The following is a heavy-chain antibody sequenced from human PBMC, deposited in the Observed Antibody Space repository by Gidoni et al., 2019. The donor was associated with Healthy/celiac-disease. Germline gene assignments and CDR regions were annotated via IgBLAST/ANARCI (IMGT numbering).Heavy chain of an antibody. D-gene: IGHD3-3*01. CDR1: GYTFTSYG. V-gene: IGHV1-18*01. J-gene: IGHJ4*02. CDR2: ISAYNGNT. CDR3: ARIDDFWSGYYAY. Sequence: HVQLVQSGAAVKKPGASVQVSCQASGYTFTSYGISWVRQAPGQRLEWMGWISAYNGNTNYAQKLQGRVTMTTDTSTRTAYMERRSRRSDDTAVYYCARIDDFWSGYYAYWGQGTLVTVSS.